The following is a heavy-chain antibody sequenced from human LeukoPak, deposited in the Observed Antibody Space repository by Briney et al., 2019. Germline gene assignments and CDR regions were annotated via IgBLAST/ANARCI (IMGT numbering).Heavy chain of an antibody. CDR2: IYGRGSS. D-gene: IGHD2/OR15-2a*01. Sequence: PSETLSLTCTVSGGSLSSYHWSWIQQPPGKGSEWIGFIYGRGSSEYNPSLRSRVTFSLDTSKNQFSLKLTSVTAADTAVYYCAGTFWVENRLFDPWGQGSLVTVSS. J-gene: IGHJ5*02. CDR1: GGSLSSYH. V-gene: IGHV4-4*09. CDR3: AGTFWVENRLFDP.